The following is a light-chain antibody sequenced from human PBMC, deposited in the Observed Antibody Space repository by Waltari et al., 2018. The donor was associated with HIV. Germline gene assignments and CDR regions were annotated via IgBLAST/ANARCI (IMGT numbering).Light chain of an antibody. V-gene: IGLV1-36*01. CDR2: YDD. CDR1: SSNIENNA. Sequence: QSVLTQPPSVYEAPRQRVTISCSGSSSNIENNAVNWYQQVPGKAPKLLIYYDDLLSSGVSDRCSGSKSGTSASLAIRGLQSEDEADYYCAAWDDSLNGYVFGSGTKVTVL. CDR3: AAWDDSLNGYV. J-gene: IGLJ1*01.